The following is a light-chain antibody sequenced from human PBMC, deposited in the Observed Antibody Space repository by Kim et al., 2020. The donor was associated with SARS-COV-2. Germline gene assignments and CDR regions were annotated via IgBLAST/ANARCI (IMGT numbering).Light chain of an antibody. CDR3: QQYTTYRT. Sequence: AASGGDRVTITCRASQSINDWLAWYQQKPGKAPKLLIYKASTLEGGVPSRFSGSGSGTEFTLTISSLQPDDYAIYYCQQYTTYRTFGQGTKVDIK. V-gene: IGKV1-5*03. J-gene: IGKJ1*01. CDR1: QSINDW. CDR2: KAS.